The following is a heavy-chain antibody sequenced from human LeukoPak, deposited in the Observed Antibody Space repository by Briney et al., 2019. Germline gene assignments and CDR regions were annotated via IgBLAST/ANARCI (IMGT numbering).Heavy chain of an antibody. CDR2: SDYSGTT. J-gene: IGHJ4*02. D-gene: IGHD6-19*01. CDR1: GGSISSYF. V-gene: IGHV4-59*08. Sequence: SETLSLTCTVSGGSISSYFWSWIRQPPGKGLEYIAYSDYSGTTNYNPSLKSRVTISVDTSKNQFSLRLSSVTAADTAVYYCARLGSGWAPFDYWGQGTLATVSS. CDR3: ARLGSGWAPFDY.